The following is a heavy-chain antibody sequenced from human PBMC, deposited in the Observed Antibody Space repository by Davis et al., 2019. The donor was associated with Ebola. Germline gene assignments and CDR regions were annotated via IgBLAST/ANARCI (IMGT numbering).Heavy chain of an antibody. V-gene: IGHV3-7*01. CDR2: IKQDGTEE. CDR3: VRRARYNWHLDY. CDR1: RFTFSSYW. J-gene: IGHJ4*02. Sequence: GGSLRLSCAASRFTFSSYWMTWVRQAPGKGLEWVANIKQDGTEESYVDSVKGRFTISRDNAKNSLNLQMNSLRAEDTAVYYCVRRARYNWHLDYWGQGTLVTVSS. D-gene: IGHD1-1*01.